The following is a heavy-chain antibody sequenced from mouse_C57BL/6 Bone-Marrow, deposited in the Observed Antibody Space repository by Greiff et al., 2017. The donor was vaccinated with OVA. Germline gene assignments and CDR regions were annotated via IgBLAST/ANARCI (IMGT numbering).Heavy chain of an antibody. CDR3: ARIGQLRLREYFDY. CDR2: IWWDDDK. Sequence: QVTLKVSGPGLLQPSQTLSLTCSFSGFSLSTFGMGVGWLRPPSGMGLEWLAHIWWDDDKYYNPALKSRLTISKDTSKNQVFLKIAHVDTSDTATDYCARIGQLRLREYFDYWGQGTTLTVSS. D-gene: IGHD3-2*02. V-gene: IGHV8-8*01. J-gene: IGHJ2*01. CDR1: GFSLSTFGMG.